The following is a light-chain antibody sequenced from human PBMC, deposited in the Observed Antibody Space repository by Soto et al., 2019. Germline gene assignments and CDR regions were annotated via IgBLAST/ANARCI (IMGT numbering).Light chain of an antibody. CDR3: QQYGSSPIT. CDR2: GAS. V-gene: IGKV3-20*01. J-gene: IGKJ3*01. CDR1: LSVSSGY. Sequence: EIVLTQSPGTLSLSPGERATPSCRASLSVSSGYLAWYQQKPGQAPRLLIYGASSRATGIPDRFSGSGSGTDFTLTINRLEPEDFAVYYCQQYGSSPITFGPGTKVDIK.